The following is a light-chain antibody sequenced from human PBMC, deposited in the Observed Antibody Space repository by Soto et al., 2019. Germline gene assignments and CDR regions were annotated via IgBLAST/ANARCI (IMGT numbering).Light chain of an antibody. CDR1: QSVSSSY. CDR3: QQYGSPPIT. J-gene: IGKJ5*01. CDR2: GAS. V-gene: IGKV3-20*01. Sequence: QSRGDVSLSPAERTTLSCRARQSVSSSYLAWYQQKPGQAPRLLIYGASSRPTGIPDRFSGSGSGTDFTLTISRLEPEDFAVYYCQQYGSPPITFGQGTRLEIK.